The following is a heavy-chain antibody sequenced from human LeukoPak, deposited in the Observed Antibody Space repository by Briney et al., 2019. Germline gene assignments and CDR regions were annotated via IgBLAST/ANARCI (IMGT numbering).Heavy chain of an antibody. Sequence: PRASVKVSCKASGYTFTSYGISWVRQAPGQGLEWMGWISAYNGNTNYAQKLQGRVTMTTDTSTGTAYMELRSLRSDDTAVYYCARDLEPTYYYEPGDPVFDYWGQGTLVTVSS. V-gene: IGHV1-18*01. D-gene: IGHD3-22*01. CDR1: GYTFTSYG. CDR3: ARDLEPTYYYEPGDPVFDY. CDR2: ISAYNGNT. J-gene: IGHJ4*02.